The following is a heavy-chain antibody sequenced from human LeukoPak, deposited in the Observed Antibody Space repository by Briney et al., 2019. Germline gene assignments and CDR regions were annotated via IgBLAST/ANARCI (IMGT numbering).Heavy chain of an antibody. CDR3: ARDILRWFGHNDAFDI. D-gene: IGHD2-21*01. Sequence: PSETLSLTCAVYGGSFSGYYWSWVRQPPGKGLEWIGEINHSGSTNYNPSLKSRVTISVDTSKNQFSLKLSSVTAADTAVYYCARDILRWFGHNDAFDIWGQGTMVTVSS. V-gene: IGHV4-34*01. J-gene: IGHJ3*02. CDR2: INHSGST. CDR1: GGSFSGYY.